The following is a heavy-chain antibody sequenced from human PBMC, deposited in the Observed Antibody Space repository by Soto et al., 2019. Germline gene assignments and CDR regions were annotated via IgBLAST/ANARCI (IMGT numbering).Heavy chain of an antibody. V-gene: IGHV3-23*01. CDR3: AKAPGGYCSGGSCYDFDH. Sequence: PGGSLRLSCAASGFTFSSYAMSWVRQAPGKGLEWVSAISGSGGSTYYADSVKGRFTISRDNSKNTLYLQMNSLRAEDTAVYYCAKAPGGYCSGGSCYDFDHWGQGTLVTVSS. J-gene: IGHJ4*02. CDR1: GFTFSSYA. CDR2: ISGSGGST. D-gene: IGHD2-15*01.